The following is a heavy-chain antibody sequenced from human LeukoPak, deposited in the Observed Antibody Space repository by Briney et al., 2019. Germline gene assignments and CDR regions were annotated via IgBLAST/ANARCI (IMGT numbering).Heavy chain of an antibody. CDR1: GFTFSSYS. CDR3: ARLNIVATTRAFDI. V-gene: IGHV3-21*01. CDR2: IISSSSYI. D-gene: IGHD5-12*01. Sequence: GGSLRLSCAASGFTFSSYSMNWVRKAPGKGLEWFSSIISSSSYIYYADSVKGRFTSSRDNAKNSLYLQMNSLRAEDTAVYYCARLNIVATTRAFDIWGQGTMVTVSS. J-gene: IGHJ3*02.